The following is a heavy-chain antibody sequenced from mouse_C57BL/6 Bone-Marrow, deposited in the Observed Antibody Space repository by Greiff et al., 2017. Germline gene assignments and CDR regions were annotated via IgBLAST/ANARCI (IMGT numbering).Heavy chain of an antibody. D-gene: IGHD1-1*01. J-gene: IGHJ4*01. V-gene: IGHV1-75*01. Sequence: QVQLKQSGPELVKPGASVKISCKASGYTFTDYYINWVKQRPGQGLEWIGWIFPGSGRTYYNEKFKGKATLTVDKSSSTAYMLLSSLTSEDSAVYFCAREKYYAFYAMDYWGQGTSVTVSS. CDR1: GYTFTDYY. CDR3: AREKYYAFYAMDY. CDR2: IFPGSGRT.